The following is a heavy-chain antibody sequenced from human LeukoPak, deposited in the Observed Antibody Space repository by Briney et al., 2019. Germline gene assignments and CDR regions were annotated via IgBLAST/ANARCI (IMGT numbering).Heavy chain of an antibody. D-gene: IGHD3-22*01. CDR2: ISSSSGYI. CDR1: GFTFSWYT. J-gene: IGHJ4*02. V-gene: IGHV3-21*01. Sequence: GGSLRLSCAASGFTFSWYTMNWVRQAPGKGLEWISSISSSSGYIYYADSVKGRFTISRDNAKNSLYLQMNSLRAEDTAVYYCAIDALLYYYESGGYCVNWGERTLVTVSS. CDR3: AIDALLYYYESGGYCVN.